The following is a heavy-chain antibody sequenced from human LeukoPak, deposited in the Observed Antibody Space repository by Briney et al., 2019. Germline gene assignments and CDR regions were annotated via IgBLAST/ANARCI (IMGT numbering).Heavy chain of an antibody. V-gene: IGHV3-11*01. J-gene: IGHJ4*02. CDR3: ARGLEPSSGSTFDY. D-gene: IGHD3-3*01. CDR1: GFTFSDYY. CDR2: ISSSGSTI. Sequence: GGALRLSCAASGFTFSDYYMSWIRQAPGEGLEGVSYISSSGSTIYYEASLKGRFTISRDNAKNLLYLQMNSLRSEDTAVYYCARGLEPSSGSTFDYWGQGTLVTVSS.